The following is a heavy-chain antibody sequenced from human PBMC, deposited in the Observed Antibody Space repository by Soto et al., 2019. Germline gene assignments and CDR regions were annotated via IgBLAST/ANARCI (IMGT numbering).Heavy chain of an antibody. V-gene: IGHV1-8*01. D-gene: IGHD1-7*01. Sequence: GASVKVSCKAPGYPFTSYDINWLRQATGQGPERMGWMNPHSGNTGYAQKLQGRVTMTRNTSISTAYMKLSSLGAEDTAVYYCARVRKVPATTRYYYGMDGWGQGTTVTV. CDR2: MNPHSGNT. CDR3: ARVRKVPATTRYYYGMDG. J-gene: IGHJ6*02. CDR1: GYPFTSYD.